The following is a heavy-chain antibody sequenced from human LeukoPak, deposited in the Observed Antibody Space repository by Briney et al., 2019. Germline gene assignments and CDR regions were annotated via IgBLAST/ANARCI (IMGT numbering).Heavy chain of an antibody. Sequence: PGGSLRLSCAASGFTFSSYNMNWVRQAPGKGLEWVSSISSSSSYIYYADSVKGRFTISRDNAKSSLYLQMNSLRAEDTAVYYCARDRGSSTGLDYWGQGTLVTVSS. D-gene: IGHD6-13*01. CDR1: GFTFSSYN. V-gene: IGHV3-21*01. CDR2: ISSSSSYI. J-gene: IGHJ4*02. CDR3: ARDRGSSTGLDY.